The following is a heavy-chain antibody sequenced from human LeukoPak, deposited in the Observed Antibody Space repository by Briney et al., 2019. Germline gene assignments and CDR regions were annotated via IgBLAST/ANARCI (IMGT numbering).Heavy chain of an antibody. CDR2: FDPEDGET. D-gene: IGHD6-6*01. CDR1: GYTLTELS. J-gene: IGHJ2*01. CDR3: ATVPIAARKRWYFDL. V-gene: IGHV1-24*01. Sequence: ASVKVSCKVSGYTLTELSMHWVRQAPGKGLEWMGGFDPEDGETIYAQKFQGRVTMTEDTSTDTAYMELSSLRSEDTAVYYCATVPIAARKRWYFDLWGRGTLVTVSS.